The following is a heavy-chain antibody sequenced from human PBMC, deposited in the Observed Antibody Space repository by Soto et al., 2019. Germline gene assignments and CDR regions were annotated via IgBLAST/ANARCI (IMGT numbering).Heavy chain of an antibody. V-gene: IGHV3-15*07. D-gene: IGHD2-15*01. CDR1: RVTLWISV. CDR3: TTDSYIDMPIVRFDY. CDR2: IKSKIDGGTT. J-gene: IGHJ4*01. Sequence: PGGCMRISRAASRVTLWISVVAWVCQNNGKGLEWVGRIKSKIDGGTTDFAAPVKGRFAISRDDSKNIAYMQMNSLKIEDTAVYYCTTDSYIDMPIVRFDYWGHGTLVTVSS.